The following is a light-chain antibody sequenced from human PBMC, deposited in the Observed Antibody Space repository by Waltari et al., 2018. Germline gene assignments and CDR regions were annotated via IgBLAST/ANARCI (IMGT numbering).Light chain of an antibody. CDR1: QSVSSW. V-gene: IGKV1-5*03. CDR3: QQYNTYSS. Sequence: DIQMTQSPSTLSASVGDRVTITCRASQSVSSWLAWYQQKPGKAPKLLIFKASYLDSGVPSRCSGSGSGTEFTLTISSLQPDDFATYYCQQYNTYSSFGQGTKVEIK. J-gene: IGKJ1*01. CDR2: KAS.